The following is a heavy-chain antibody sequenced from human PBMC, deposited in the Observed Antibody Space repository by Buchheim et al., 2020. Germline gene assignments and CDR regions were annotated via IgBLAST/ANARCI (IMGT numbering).Heavy chain of an antibody. CDR2: INSDGSST. CDR3: ARDVGPNYDFWSGYSGGWFDP. V-gene: IGHV3-74*01. CDR1: GFTFSSYW. D-gene: IGHD3-3*01. Sequence: EVQLAESGGGLVQPGGSLRLSCAASGFTFSSYWMHWVRQAPGKGLVWVSRINSDGSSTSYADSVKGRFTISRDNAKNTLYLQMNSLRAEDTAVYYCARDVGPNYDFWSGYSGGWFDPWGQGTL. J-gene: IGHJ5*02.